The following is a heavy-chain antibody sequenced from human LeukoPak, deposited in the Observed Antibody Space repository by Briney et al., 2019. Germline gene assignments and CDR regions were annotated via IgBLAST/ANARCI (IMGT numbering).Heavy chain of an antibody. D-gene: IGHD1-26*01. CDR2: IGGSGGST. V-gene: IGHV3-23*01. Sequence: PGGSLRLSCAASGFTFSSYAMSWVRQAPGKGLEWVSAIGGSGGSTYYADSVKGRFTISRDNSKNTLYLQMNSLRAEDTAVYYCAKGSQWELITPFDYWGQGTLVTVSS. J-gene: IGHJ4*02. CDR3: AKGSQWELITPFDY. CDR1: GFTFSSYA.